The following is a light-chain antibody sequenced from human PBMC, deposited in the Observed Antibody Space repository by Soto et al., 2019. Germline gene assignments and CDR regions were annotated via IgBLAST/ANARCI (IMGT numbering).Light chain of an antibody. V-gene: IGLV1-40*01. CDR1: SSNIGAGYD. Sequence: QSVLTQPPSVSGAPGQRVTISCTGSSSNIGAGYDVHWYQQRPGTAPKLLIFGNSNRPSGVPDRFSGSKSGNTASLTVSGLQAEDEADYYCSSYAGSNNVFGTGTKVTVL. J-gene: IGLJ1*01. CDR3: SSYAGSNNV. CDR2: GNS.